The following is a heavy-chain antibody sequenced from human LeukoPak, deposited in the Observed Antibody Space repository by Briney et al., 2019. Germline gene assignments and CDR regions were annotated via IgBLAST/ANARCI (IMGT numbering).Heavy chain of an antibody. J-gene: IGHJ4*02. CDR3: ARHLDDYCSGSYEY. V-gene: IGHV4-59*08. Sequence: SETLSLTCAASGGSFRTYHWSWIRQPPGKGLEWIGYISYSGSTTYNPSLKSRVTISVDTSKSQFSLKLSSVTAADTVVYYCARHLDDYCSGSYEYWGQGSLVTVSS. D-gene: IGHD3-10*01. CDR1: GGSFRTYH. CDR2: ISYSGST.